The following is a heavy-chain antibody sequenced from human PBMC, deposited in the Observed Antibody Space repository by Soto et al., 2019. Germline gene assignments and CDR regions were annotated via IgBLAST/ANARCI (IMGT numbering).Heavy chain of an antibody. V-gene: IGHV1-69*02. CDR2: IIPILGIA. Sequence: QVQLVQSGAEVKKPGSSVKVSCKASGGTFSSYTISWVRQAPGQGLEWMGRIIPILGIANYAQKFQGRVTITADKSTSTAYMELSSLRSEDTAVYYCASDTHYGSGSYYYYYYGMDVWGQGTTVTVSS. D-gene: IGHD3-10*01. CDR3: ASDTHYGSGSYYYYYYGMDV. J-gene: IGHJ6*01. CDR1: GGTFSSYT.